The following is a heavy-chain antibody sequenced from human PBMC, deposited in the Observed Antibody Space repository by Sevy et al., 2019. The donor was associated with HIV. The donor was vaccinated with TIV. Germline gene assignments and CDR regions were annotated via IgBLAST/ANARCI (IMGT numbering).Heavy chain of an antibody. D-gene: IGHD3-22*01. J-gene: IGHJ4*02. V-gene: IGHV3-53*01. CDR1: GFTVSSNY. Sequence: GGSLRLSCAASGFTVSSNYMSWVRQAPGKGLEWVSVIYSGGSTYYADSVKGRFTISRDNSKNTLYLQMNSLRAEDTVVYYCARWYYYDSSGYYHWGQGTLVTVSS. CDR3: ARWYYYDSSGYYH. CDR2: IYSGGST.